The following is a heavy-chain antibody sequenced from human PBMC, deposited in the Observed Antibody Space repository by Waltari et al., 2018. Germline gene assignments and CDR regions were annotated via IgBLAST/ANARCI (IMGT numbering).Heavy chain of an antibody. J-gene: IGHJ4*02. CDR1: GGSISSYY. Sequence: QVQLQESGPGLVKPSETLSLTCTVSGGSISSYYWNWIRQPPGKGLEWIGDIYYSGNTKYNPSLKSRVTISVDTSRNQFSLKLNSVTAADTAVYYCARSPPRGGGGDYVGYFEHWGQGTLVTVSS. V-gene: IGHV4-59*01. D-gene: IGHD4-17*01. CDR3: ARSPPRGGGGDYVGYFEH. CDR2: IYYSGNT.